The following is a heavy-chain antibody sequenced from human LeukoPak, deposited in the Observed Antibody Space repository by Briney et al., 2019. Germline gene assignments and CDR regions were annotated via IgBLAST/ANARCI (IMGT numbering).Heavy chain of an antibody. CDR1: GFALDSHA. D-gene: IGHD5-24*01. V-gene: IGHV3-23*01. J-gene: IGHJ4*02. CDR3: ARNAYNWGGADY. Sequence: GASLRLSCAGSGFALDSHAMTWVRQAPGKGLEWVSAISTSGRDKYYADSVKGRFTISKDNSENTVYLQMNTLRADDTALYLCARNAYNWGGADYWGQGILVTVSS. CDR2: ISTSGRDK.